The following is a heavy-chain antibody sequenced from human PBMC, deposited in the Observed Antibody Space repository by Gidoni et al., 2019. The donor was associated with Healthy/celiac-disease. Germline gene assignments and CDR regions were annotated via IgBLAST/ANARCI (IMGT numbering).Heavy chain of an antibody. Sequence: QVQLVESGGGVVQPGRSLRLSCAASGFPFSSYAMHWVRQAPGKGLEWVADRSYDGSNKYYADSVKGRFTISRDNSKNTLYLQMNSLRAEDTAVYYCAREGYSYGPPHPLNYWGQGTLVTVSS. CDR1: GFPFSSYA. CDR2: RSYDGSNK. D-gene: IGHD5-18*01. J-gene: IGHJ4*02. V-gene: IGHV3-30-3*01. CDR3: AREGYSYGPPHPLNY.